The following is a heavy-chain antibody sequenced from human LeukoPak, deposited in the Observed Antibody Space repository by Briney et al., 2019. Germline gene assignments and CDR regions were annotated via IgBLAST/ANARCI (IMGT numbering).Heavy chain of an antibody. CDR1: GFTFSGYW. V-gene: IGHV3-7*01. CDR2: IKQDGGEK. J-gene: IGHJ6*04. CDR3: ARDRGFGQADV. D-gene: IGHD3-10*01. Sequence: GGSLTLSCAASGFTFSGYWMSWLRQAPGKGLEWVANIKQDGGEKYYVDSVKRRFTISRDNAKNSLYLQMNSLRAEDTAVYYCARDRGFGQADVWGKGTTVTVSS.